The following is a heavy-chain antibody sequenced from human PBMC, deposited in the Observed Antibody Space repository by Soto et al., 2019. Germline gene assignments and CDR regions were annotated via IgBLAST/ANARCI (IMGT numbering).Heavy chain of an antibody. CDR1: GYTFTSYG. V-gene: IGHV1-18*01. CDR2: ISAYNGNT. D-gene: IGHD3-9*01. J-gene: IGHJ5*02. CDR3: ARDTTNYDILTGYEGDWFDP. Sequence: GASVQVSCKASGYTFTSYGISWVRQAPGQGLEWIGWISAYNGNTNYAQKLQGRVTMTTDSSTSTAYMELRSLRSDDTAVYYCARDTTNYDILTGYEGDWFDPWGQGTLVTVSS.